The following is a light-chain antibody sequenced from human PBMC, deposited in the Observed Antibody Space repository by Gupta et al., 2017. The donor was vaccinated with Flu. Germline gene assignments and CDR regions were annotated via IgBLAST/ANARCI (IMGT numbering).Light chain of an antibody. Sequence: VVTQVPSLPVSPGGQVTLTCASSAEAVTSAYYPSWSQQKPGQPHRGIIYSTNNKQAGTPGRFSGCVGAGQAALTLSGGQADDEADYYCLLDANGAYVVGTGTKVTV. CDR3: LLDANGAYV. V-gene: IGLV7-43*01. CDR2: STN. J-gene: IGLJ1*01. CDR1: AEAVTSAYY.